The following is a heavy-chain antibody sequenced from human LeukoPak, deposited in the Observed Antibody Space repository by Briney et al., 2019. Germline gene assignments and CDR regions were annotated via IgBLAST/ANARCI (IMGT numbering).Heavy chain of an antibody. D-gene: IGHD3-3*01. CDR2: IYPGDSDA. CDR1: GYNFTNYW. J-gene: IGHJ5*02. Sequence: GESLKISCKGYGYNFTNYWIAWVRQMPRKGLEWMGIIYPGDSDARYSPSFQGQVTISADKPISTAYLQLSSLKASDSAMYYCARHASLGSMRIFGVVIPWFDPGGQGTLVTVSS. V-gene: IGHV5-51*01. CDR3: ARHASLGSMRIFGVVIPWFDP.